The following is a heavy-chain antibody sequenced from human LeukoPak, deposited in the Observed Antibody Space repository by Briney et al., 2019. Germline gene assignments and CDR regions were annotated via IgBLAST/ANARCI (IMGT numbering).Heavy chain of an antibody. Sequence: GGSLRLSCAASGFTFSSHWMHWVRHAPGKGLVWVSRINTDGSSTIYADSVKGRFTISRDNAKNSLYLQMNSLRVEDTAVYYCAKLAKYFYGSETYYFFEHWGQGTPVTASS. V-gene: IGHV3-74*01. J-gene: IGHJ4*02. CDR2: INTDGSST. CDR3: AKLAKYFYGSETYYFFEH. D-gene: IGHD3-10*01. CDR1: GFTFSSHW.